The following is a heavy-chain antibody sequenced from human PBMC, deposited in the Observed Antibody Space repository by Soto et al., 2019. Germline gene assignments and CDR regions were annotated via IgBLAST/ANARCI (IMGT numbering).Heavy chain of an antibody. CDR2: IYSGDSQT. CDR3: ARHNHGFDY. CDR1: GYSFTSNW. V-gene: IGHV5-51*01. Sequence: GESLKISCKDSGYSFTSNWIAWVRQMPGKGLEWMGVIYSGDSQTKYSPSFQGQVTISVDKSINTAYLQWSSLKASDTAMYYCARHNHGFDYWGQGTLVTVSS. J-gene: IGHJ4*02.